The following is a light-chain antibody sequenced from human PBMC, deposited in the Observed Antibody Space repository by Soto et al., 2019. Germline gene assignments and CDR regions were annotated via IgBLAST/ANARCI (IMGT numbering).Light chain of an antibody. V-gene: IGLV7-46*01. Sequence: QAVVTQEPSLTVSPGGTVTLTSGSNTGAVTTGHYPYWFQQKPGQAPRTLIYDTNNKHSWTPARFSGSLLGGKAALTLSGAQPEDEADYYCLLSYRGVGVFGGGTKVTVL. CDR1: TGAVTTGHY. CDR2: DTN. CDR3: LLSYRGVGV. J-gene: IGLJ2*01.